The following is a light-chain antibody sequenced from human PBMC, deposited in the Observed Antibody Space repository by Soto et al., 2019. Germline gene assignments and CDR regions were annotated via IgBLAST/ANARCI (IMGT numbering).Light chain of an antibody. Sequence: EIVMTQSPATLSVSPGERATLSCRASQSVSSNLAWYQQKPGQAPRLLIYGASTRATGIPARFSGSGSGTEFNLPISSLQSEDFAVYYCQQYNDWPRTFGQWTKVEIK. CDR1: QSVSSN. J-gene: IGKJ1*01. CDR3: QQYNDWPRT. CDR2: GAS. V-gene: IGKV3-15*01.